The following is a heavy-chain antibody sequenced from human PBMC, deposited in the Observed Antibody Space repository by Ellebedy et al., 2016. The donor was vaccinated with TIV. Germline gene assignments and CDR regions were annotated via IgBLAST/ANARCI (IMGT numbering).Heavy chain of an antibody. CDR1: GFTFSSYS. CDR2: ISSSSSYI. J-gene: IGHJ6*03. Sequence: GGSLRLXCAASGFTFSSYSMNWVRQAPGKGLEWVSSISSSSSYIYYADSVKGRFTISRDNAKNSLYLQMNSLRAEDTAVYYCARATGEVGATYYYMDVWGKGTTVTVSS. V-gene: IGHV3-21*01. CDR3: ARATGEVGATYYYMDV. D-gene: IGHD1-26*01.